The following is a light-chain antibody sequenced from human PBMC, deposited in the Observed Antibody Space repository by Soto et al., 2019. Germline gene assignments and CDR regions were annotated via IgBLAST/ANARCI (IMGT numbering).Light chain of an antibody. CDR1: RSFASSY. J-gene: IGKJ2*01. CDR3: QQYGPSPPYT. V-gene: IGKV3-20*01. CDR2: AAS. Sequence: EILLTQSPATLSLSPGESATLSCRASRSFASSYLAWYQRKPGQAPRLLIYAASNRATGIPDRFTGSGSGTDFTLTISRVEPEDFAVYYCQQYGPSPPYTFGQGTKVDIK.